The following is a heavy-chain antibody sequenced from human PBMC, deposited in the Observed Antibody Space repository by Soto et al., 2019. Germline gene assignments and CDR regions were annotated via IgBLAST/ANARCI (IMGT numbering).Heavy chain of an antibody. D-gene: IGHD3-10*01. CDR3: ARIRGWGWLGPNDY. J-gene: IGHJ4*02. CDR2: IFSNDAK. CDR1: GFSLSNARMS. V-gene: IGHV2-26*01. Sequence: QVTLKESGPVLVKPTETLTLTCTVSGFSLSNARMSVSWIRQPPGKALEWLAHIFSNDAKSYRAPLKNRLTISKDTSKNPVVLTLTKMDPVDTATYYCARIRGWGWLGPNDYWGQGTLVTVSS.